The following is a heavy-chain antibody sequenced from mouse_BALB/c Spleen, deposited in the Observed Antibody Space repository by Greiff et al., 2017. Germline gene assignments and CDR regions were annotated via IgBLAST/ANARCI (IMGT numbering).Heavy chain of an antibody. CDR1: GFTFSSYG. CDR2: ISSGGSYT. J-gene: IGHJ2*01. CDR3: AIQGFTTATFDY. Sequence: EVKLVESGGDLVKPGGSLKLSCAASGFTFSSYGMSWVRQTPDKRLEWVATISSGGSYTYYPDSVKGRFTISRDNAKNTLYLQMSSLKSEDTAMYYCAIQGFTTATFDYWGQGTTLTVSS. D-gene: IGHD1-2*01. V-gene: IGHV5-6*01.